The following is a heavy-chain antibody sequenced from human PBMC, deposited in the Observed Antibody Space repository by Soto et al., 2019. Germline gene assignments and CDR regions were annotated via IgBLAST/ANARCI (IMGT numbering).Heavy chain of an antibody. Sequence: QVQLVQSGAEVKKPGSSVKVSCKASGGTFSSYAISWVRQAPGQGLEWMVGIIPIFGTANYAQKFQGRVTIPGEESTRTAYMEVSSLGSEETPGYYCAGPPEQTRIYYYYGMDVWGQGTTVTVSS. V-gene: IGHV1-69*12. D-gene: IGHD1-1*01. CDR2: IIPIFGTA. CDR1: GGTFSSYA. J-gene: IGHJ6*02. CDR3: AGPPEQTRIYYYYGMDV.